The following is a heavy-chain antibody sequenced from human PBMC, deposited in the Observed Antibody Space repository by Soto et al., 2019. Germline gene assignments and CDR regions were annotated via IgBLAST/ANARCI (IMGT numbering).Heavy chain of an antibody. J-gene: IGHJ4*02. CDR3: ARAPGTGYYDSSGYYYD. Sequence: EVQLVESGGGLVQPGGSLRLSCAASGFTLRSYWMHWVRQAPGKGLVWVSRINSDGSSTSYADSVKGRFTITRDNAKKTMYLQMTGLRAEDTAVYYCARAPGTGYYDSSGYYYDWGQGTLVTVSS. CDR1: GFTLRSYW. CDR2: INSDGSST. V-gene: IGHV3-74*01. D-gene: IGHD3-22*01.